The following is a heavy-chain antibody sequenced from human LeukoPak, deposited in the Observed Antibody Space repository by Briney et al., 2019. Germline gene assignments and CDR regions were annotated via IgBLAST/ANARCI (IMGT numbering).Heavy chain of an antibody. J-gene: IGHJ4*02. CDR1: GFIFSDYA. CDR3: AKVPNYYDTTTYYG. CDR2: ISDSKRGGTT. V-gene: IGHV3-23*01. Sequence: GGSLRLSCAASGFIFSDYAMSWVRQAPGKGLEWVSAISDSKRGGTTYYADSVKGRFTISRDTPKNTLYLQMSSLRVEDTAVYYCAKVPNYYDTTTYYGWGQGTLVTVSS. D-gene: IGHD3-22*01.